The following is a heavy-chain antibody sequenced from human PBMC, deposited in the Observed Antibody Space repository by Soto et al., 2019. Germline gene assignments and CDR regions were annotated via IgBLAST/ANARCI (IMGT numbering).Heavy chain of an antibody. CDR1: GYTLTDLS. CDR3: ATDKILEWLFRPVAFDI. D-gene: IGHD3-3*01. J-gene: IGHJ3*02. Sequence: ASVQVSCKVSGYTLTDLSIHWVRQAPGKGLEWMGGFDPEDDETIYAQKFQGRVTMTEDTSTDTAYMELSSLRSEDTAVYYCATDKILEWLFRPVAFDIWGQGTMVTVSS. CDR2: FDPEDDET. V-gene: IGHV1-24*01.